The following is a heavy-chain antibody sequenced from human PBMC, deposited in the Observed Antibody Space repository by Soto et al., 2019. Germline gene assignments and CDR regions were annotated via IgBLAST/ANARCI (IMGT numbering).Heavy chain of an antibody. J-gene: IGHJ4*02. CDR1: GFSLNDARVG. Sequence: QVTLKESGPVLVKPTETLTLTCTVSGFSLNDARVGVSWIRQPPGKALEWLAHIFSNDEKSYSTSLYNRLTISKDASNGQVVLTMTNMGPMETATYFCARILDYMWGSYPNDVWGQGPLVTVSS. D-gene: IGHD3-16*02. CDR3: ARILDYMWGSYPNDV. V-gene: IGHV2-26*01. CDR2: IFSNDEK.